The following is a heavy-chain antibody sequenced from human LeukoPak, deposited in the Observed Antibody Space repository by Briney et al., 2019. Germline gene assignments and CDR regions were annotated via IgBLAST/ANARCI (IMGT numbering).Heavy chain of an antibody. CDR3: ARGRRITMVRGVISLPAFDY. J-gene: IGHJ4*01. Sequence: SETLSLTCAVYGGSFSRYYWSWIRQPPGKGLEWIGEINHSGSTNYNPSLKSRVTISVDTSKNQFSLKLSSVTAADTAVYYCARGRRITMVRGVISLPAFDYWGQGTLVTVSS. D-gene: IGHD3-10*01. V-gene: IGHV4-34*01. CDR2: INHSGST. CDR1: GGSFSRYY.